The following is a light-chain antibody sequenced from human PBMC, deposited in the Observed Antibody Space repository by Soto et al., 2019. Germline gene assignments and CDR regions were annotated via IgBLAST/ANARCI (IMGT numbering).Light chain of an antibody. CDR3: VLYMGGGVRV. CDR2: NTN. V-gene: IGLV8-61*01. CDR1: SGSVSPRYY. J-gene: IGLJ3*02. Sequence: QAVVTQEPSFSVSPGGTVTLTCGLSSGSVSPRYYPSWFQQTPGRTPRTLIYNTNTRSSGVPDRFSGSIVGNKAALTIAGAQADDESDYYCVLYMGGGVRVFGGGTKVTVL.